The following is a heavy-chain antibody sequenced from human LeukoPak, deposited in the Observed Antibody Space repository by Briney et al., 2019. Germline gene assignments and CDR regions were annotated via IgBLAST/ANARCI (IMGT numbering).Heavy chain of an antibody. Sequence: PSETLSLTCAVSGDSISSSDWRSWVRQPAGKGLEWIGEIYHSGSTNYKQSLKSRVTISVDKSKNQFSLKLSSVTAADTAVYYCAREVAVAGNIDYWGQGTLVTVSS. J-gene: IGHJ4*02. CDR2: IYHSGST. V-gene: IGHV4-4*02. CDR3: AREVAVAGNIDY. CDR1: GDSISSSDW. D-gene: IGHD6-19*01.